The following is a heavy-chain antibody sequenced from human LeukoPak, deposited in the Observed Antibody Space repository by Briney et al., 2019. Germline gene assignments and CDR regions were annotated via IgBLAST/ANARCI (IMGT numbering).Heavy chain of an antibody. V-gene: IGHV4-38-2*01. Sequence: SETLSLTCAVSGYSISSGYYWGWIRQPPRKGLEWIGSIYHSGSTYYNPSLKSRVTTSVDTSNNQFSLKLSSVTAADTAVYYCARYVWGSYPTFEDYWGQGTLVTVSS. CDR2: IYHSGST. CDR1: GYSISSGYY. J-gene: IGHJ4*02. CDR3: ARYVWGSYPTFEDY. D-gene: IGHD3-16*02.